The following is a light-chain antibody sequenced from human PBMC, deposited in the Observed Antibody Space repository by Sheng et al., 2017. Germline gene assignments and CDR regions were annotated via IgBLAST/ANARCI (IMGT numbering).Light chain of an antibody. CDR2: DAS. CDR1: QSVNTH. V-gene: IGKV3-11*01. J-gene: IGKJ3*01. CDR3: LQRSNWPYT. Sequence: ELVMTQSPATLSLSPGERATLSCRASQSVNTHLAWFQQKPGQAPRLLIYDASSRASGIPDRFSGSGSGTDFTLTISSLAPEDFAVYYCLQRSNWPYTFGPGTQV.